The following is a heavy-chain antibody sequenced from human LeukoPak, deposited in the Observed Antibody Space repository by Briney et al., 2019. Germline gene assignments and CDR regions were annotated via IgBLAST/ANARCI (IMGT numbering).Heavy chain of an antibody. CDR2: IIPIFGTA. CDR3: ARGAIDIDGMDV. D-gene: IGHD3-9*01. Sequence: ASVKVSCEASGYTFTSFDINWVRQASGQGLEWMGGIIPIFGTANYAQKFQGRVTITADESTSTAYMELSSLRSEDTAVYYCARGAIDIDGMDVWGQGTTVTVSS. CDR1: GYTFTSFD. V-gene: IGHV1-69*13. J-gene: IGHJ6*02.